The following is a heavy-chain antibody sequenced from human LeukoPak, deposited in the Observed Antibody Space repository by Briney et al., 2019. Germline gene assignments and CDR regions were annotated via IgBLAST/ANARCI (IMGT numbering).Heavy chain of an antibody. CDR1: GFTFDDYS. CDR3: ARPYFYDSSGFGGFDY. J-gene: IGHJ4*02. Sequence: HPGGSLRLACAVSGFTFDDYSMHWGRQARGKGLEWVSVISWDGKTTYYACSVKGRFTISRDNSKGSLYLQMNSLTPEDTALYHCARPYFYDSSGFGGFDYWGQGTLVTVSP. V-gene: IGHV3-43*01. D-gene: IGHD3-22*01. CDR2: ISWDGKTT.